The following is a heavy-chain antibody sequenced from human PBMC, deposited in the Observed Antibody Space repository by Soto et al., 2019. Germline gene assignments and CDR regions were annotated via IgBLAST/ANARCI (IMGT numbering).Heavy chain of an antibody. CDR1: GFSFSTYG. V-gene: IGHV3-33*01. Sequence: QVQLVESGGGVVQPGTSLRVSCTTSGFSFSTYGMHWVRQVPGKGLEWVAIICADGKIDYNTNSVRGRFAISRDNSKNTLYLQMNSLRDEDTAVYYCARDLRKGRYLDYWGQGTLVTVSS. CDR2: ICADGKID. CDR3: ARDLRKGRYLDY. J-gene: IGHJ4*02.